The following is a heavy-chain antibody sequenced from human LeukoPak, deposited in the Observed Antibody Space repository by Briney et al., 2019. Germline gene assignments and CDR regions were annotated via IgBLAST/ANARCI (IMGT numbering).Heavy chain of an antibody. CDR2: IIPILGIA. J-gene: IGHJ5*02. CDR1: GGTFISYA. D-gene: IGHD3-10*01. V-gene: IGHV1-69*04. CDR3: ARDMVRGVLNWFDP. Sequence: ASVKVSFKASGGTFISYAISWVRQAPGQGLEWMGRIIPILGIANYAQKLQGRVTMTTDTSTSTAYMELRSLRSDDTAVYCCARDMVRGVLNWFDPWGQGTLVTVSS.